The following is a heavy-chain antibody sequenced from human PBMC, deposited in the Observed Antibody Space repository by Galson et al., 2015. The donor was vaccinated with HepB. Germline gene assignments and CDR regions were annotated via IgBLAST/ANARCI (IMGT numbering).Heavy chain of an antibody. CDR2: IFPGDSDT. CDR1: GYSFTNYW. J-gene: IGHJ6*02. Sequence: QSGAEVKKPGESLKISCKGSGYSFTNYWIGWVRQMPGKGLEWMGIIFPGDSDTRYSPSFQGQVSISADKSISTAYLQWSSLKASDTAMYYCASYSRQLAKRYYYYGMDVWGQGTTVTVSS. CDR3: ASYSRQLAKRYYYYGMDV. D-gene: IGHD6-13*01. V-gene: IGHV5-51*03.